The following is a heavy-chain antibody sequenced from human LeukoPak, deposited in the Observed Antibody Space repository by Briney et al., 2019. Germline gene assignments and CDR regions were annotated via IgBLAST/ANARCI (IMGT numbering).Heavy chain of an antibody. V-gene: IGHV4-34*01. J-gene: IGHJ4*02. CDR1: GGSISSYY. CDR2: INHSGST. Sequence: PSETLSLTCTVSGGSISSYYWSWIRQPPGKGLEWIGEINHSGSTNYNPSLKSRVTISVDTSKNQFSLKLSSVTAADTAVYYCARRAAVSPVDYWGQGTLVTVSS. CDR3: ARRAAVSPVDY. D-gene: IGHD6-13*01.